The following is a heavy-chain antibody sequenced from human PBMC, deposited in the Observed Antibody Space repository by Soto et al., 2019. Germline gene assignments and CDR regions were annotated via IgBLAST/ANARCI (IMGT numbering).Heavy chain of an antibody. CDR3: AREGILGLFDAYDL. CDR2: TSTHNGNT. V-gene: IGHV1-18*04. J-gene: IGHJ3*01. Sequence: ASVKVSCKASVFTSSGISWVRQAPGQRLEWMGWTSTHNGNTIYAQKFQGRVIMTMDTSTTTVYMELRSLRPDDTAVYLCAREGILGLFDAYDLWGQGTMVTV. D-gene: IGHD3-3*01. CDR1: VFTSSG.